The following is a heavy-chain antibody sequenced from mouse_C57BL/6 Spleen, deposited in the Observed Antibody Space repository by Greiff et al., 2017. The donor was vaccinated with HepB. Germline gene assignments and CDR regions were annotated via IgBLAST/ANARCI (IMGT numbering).Heavy chain of an antibody. Sequence: QVTLKVSGAELARPGASVKLSCKASGYTFTSYGISWVKQRTGQGLEWIGEIYPRSGNTYYNEKFKGKATLTADKSSSTAYMELRSLTSEDSAVYFCARSAQPYAMDYWGQGTSVTVSS. V-gene: IGHV1-81*01. CDR3: ARSAQPYAMDY. D-gene: IGHD3-2*02. J-gene: IGHJ4*01. CDR2: IYPRSGNT. CDR1: GYTFTSYG.